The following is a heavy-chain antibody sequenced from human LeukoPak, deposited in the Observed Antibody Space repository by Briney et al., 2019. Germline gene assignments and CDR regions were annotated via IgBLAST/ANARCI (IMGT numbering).Heavy chain of an antibody. V-gene: IGHV3-48*03. CDR3: ARETRFNWFDP. CDR1: GFTFSSYE. J-gene: IGHJ5*02. Sequence: GGSLRLSCAASGFTFSSYEMNWVRQAPGKGLEWVSYISSSGSTIYYAGSVQGRFTISRDNAKNSLYLQMNSLRAEDTAVYYCARETRFNWFDPWGQGTLVTVSS. CDR2: ISSSGSTI.